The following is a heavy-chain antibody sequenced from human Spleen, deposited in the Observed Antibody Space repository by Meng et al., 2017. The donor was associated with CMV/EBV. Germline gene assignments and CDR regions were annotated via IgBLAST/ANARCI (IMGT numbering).Heavy chain of an antibody. CDR2: IHPSDSDT. CDR1: RFPFSYYW. CDR3: ATQVDSSSLDFGL. Sequence: CKGSRFPFSYYWIAWLRQKPGKGPEWMGIIHPSDSDTRYSPSFQGQVTFSVDNSISTAYLRWRSLKVSDTAMYYCATQVDSSSLDFGLWGRGSLVTVSS. J-gene: IGHJ2*01. D-gene: IGHD2-2*01. V-gene: IGHV5-51*01.